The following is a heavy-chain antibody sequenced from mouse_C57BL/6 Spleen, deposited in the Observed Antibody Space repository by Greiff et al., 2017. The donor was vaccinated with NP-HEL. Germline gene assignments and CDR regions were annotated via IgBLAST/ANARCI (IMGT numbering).Heavy chain of an antibody. CDR1: GYTFTSYW. V-gene: IGHV1-69*01. J-gene: IGHJ1*03. D-gene: IGHD1-1*01. Sequence: KQSCKASGYTFTSYWMHWVKQRPGQGLEWIGEIDPSDSYTNYNQKFKGKSTLTVDKSSSTAYMQLSSLTSEDSAVYYCANYYGSSPYWYFDVWGTGTTVTVSS. CDR3: ANYYGSSPYWYFDV. CDR2: IDPSDSYT.